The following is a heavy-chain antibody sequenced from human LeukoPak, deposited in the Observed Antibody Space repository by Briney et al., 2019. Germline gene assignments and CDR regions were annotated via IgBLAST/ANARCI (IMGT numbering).Heavy chain of an antibody. V-gene: IGHV3-30*04. J-gene: IGHJ6*02. Sequence: GGSLRLSCAASGFTFSNYALHWVRQAPGKGLEWVAVISFDGRNKYYADSVMGRFTISRDNSKNTLYLKMNSLRAEDTAVYYCARDSGSYAVAYNNYGMDVWGQGTTVTVSS. D-gene: IGHD1-26*01. CDR3: ARDSGSYAVAYNNYGMDV. CDR1: GFTFSNYA. CDR2: ISFDGRNK.